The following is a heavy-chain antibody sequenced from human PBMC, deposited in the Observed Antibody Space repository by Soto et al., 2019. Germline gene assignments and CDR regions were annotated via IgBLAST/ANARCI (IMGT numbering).Heavy chain of an antibody. CDR2: IYYSGRT. D-gene: IGHD5-18*01. Sequence: QVQLQESGPGLVKPSETLSLTCTVSGGSISSYYWSWIRQPPGKGLEWIGYIYYSGRTNYNPSLKRRVTISVDTSKNQFSLKLSSVPAADTAVYYCARVMKTTGYSYGSLDYWGQGTLVTVSS. CDR3: ARVMKTTGYSYGSLDY. J-gene: IGHJ4*02. V-gene: IGHV4-59*01. CDR1: GGSISSYY.